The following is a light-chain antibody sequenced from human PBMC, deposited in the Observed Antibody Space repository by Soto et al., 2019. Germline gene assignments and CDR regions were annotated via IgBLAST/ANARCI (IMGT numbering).Light chain of an antibody. J-gene: IGKJ2*02. CDR3: HQYNTWPPGT. V-gene: IGKV3-15*01. Sequence: EIVMTQSPATLSVSPGERATLSCRASQSVGGNLAWYQQKPGRAPRLLVYGASTRATGISARFGGSGSGTEFTLTISSLQSEDFAVYYCHQYNTWPPGTFGQGTKLEMK. CDR2: GAS. CDR1: QSVGGN.